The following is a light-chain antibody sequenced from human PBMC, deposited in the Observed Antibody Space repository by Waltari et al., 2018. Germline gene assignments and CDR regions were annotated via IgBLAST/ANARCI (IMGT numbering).Light chain of an antibody. CDR3: QQYYSTPRT. CDR1: QSVLYSSNNKNY. V-gene: IGKV4-1*01. CDR2: WAS. J-gene: IGKJ2*01. Sequence: DIVMTQSLDSLAVSLGERATINCKSSQSVLYSSNNKNYLAWYQQKPGQPPKLLIYWASTRESGVPDRFRGSGSGTDFTLTISRLQAEDVAVYYCQQYYSTPRTFGQGTKLEIK.